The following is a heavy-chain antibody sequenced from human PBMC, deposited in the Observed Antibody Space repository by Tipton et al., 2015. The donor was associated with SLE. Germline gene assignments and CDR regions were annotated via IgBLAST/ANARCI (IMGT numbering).Heavy chain of an antibody. D-gene: IGHD2-2*01. J-gene: IGHJ5*02. CDR2: IYNNGNT. V-gene: IGHV4-59*11. Sequence: TPSLTCTVSGASISSHYWNWIRQPPGKGLEWIGNIYNNGNTNYNPSLKSRVTISVDTSRNQFFLKLSSVTAADTALYYCARAKRSSTTWGYWFDPWGQGPLATVSS. CDR1: GASISSHY. CDR3: ARAKRSSTTWGYWFDP.